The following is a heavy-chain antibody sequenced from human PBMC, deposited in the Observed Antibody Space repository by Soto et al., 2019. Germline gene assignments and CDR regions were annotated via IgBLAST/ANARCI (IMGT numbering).Heavy chain of an antibody. V-gene: IGHV3-48*01. CDR2: ISSSSSTI. Sequence: EVELVESGGGLVQPGGSLRLSCAASGFTFSSYSMNWVRQAPGKGLEWVSYISSSSSTIYYADSVKGRFTISRDNAKNSLYLQINSLRAEDTAVYYCAQTHFEWLSLRYYYYYMDVWGKGTTVTVSS. CDR3: AQTHFEWLSLRYYYYYMDV. CDR1: GFTFSSYS. D-gene: IGHD3-9*01. J-gene: IGHJ6*03.